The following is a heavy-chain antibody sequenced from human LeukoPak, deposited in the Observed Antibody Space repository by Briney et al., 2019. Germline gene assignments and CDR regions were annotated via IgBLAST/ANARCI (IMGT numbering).Heavy chain of an antibody. V-gene: IGHV3-66*01. Sequence: GGSLRLSCAASGFTVSSNYMSWVRQAPGKGLEWVSVIYSGGSTYYADSVKGRFTISRDNSKNTLYLQMNSLRAEDTAVYYCARELTQDYYYYYGMDVWGQGTTVTVSS. J-gene: IGHJ6*02. CDR3: ARELTQDYYYYYGMDV. CDR2: IYSGGST. CDR1: GFTVSSNY.